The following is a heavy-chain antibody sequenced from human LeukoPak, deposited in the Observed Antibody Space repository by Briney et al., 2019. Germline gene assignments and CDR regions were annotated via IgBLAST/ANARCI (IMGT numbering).Heavy chain of an antibody. CDR3: ARDGRVAGTGENWFDP. D-gene: IGHD6-19*01. CDR2: INPSGGST. CDR1: GYTFTSNY. Sequence: ASVKVSCKASGYTFTSNYMHWVRQAPGQGLEWMGIINPSGGSTSYAQKFQGRVTMTRDTSTSTVYMELSSLRSEDTAVYYCARDGRVAGTGENWFDPWGQGTLVTVS. J-gene: IGHJ5*02. V-gene: IGHV1-46*01.